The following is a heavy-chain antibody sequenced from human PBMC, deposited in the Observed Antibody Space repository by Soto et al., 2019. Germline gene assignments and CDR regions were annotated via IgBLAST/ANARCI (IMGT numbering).Heavy chain of an antibody. V-gene: IGHV1-18*01. CDR3: GRAAWTAVLLWFGEFAS. CDR1: GYTFTSYG. Sequence: ASVKVSCKASGYTFTSYGISWVRQAPGQGLEWMGWISAYNGNTNCAQKLQGRVTMTTDTSTSTAYMELRSLRSDDPAVYYCGRAAWTAVLLWFGEFASWGQGPLVPVSS. CDR2: ISAYNGNT. J-gene: IGHJ4*02. D-gene: IGHD3-10*01.